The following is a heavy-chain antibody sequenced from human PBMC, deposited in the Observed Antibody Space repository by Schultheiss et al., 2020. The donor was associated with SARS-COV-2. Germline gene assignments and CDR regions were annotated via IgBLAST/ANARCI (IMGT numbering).Heavy chain of an antibody. CDR1: GGSISSGDYY. CDR3: AHKGYSGYDYDLDY. D-gene: IGHD5-12*01. J-gene: IGHJ4*02. Sequence: TLSLTCTVSGGSISSGDYYWSWIRQPPGKGLEWLALIYWDDDKRYSPSLKSRLTITKDTSKNQVVLTMTNMDPVDTATYYCAHKGYSGYDYDLDYWGQGTLVTVSS. CDR2: IYWDDDK. V-gene: IGHV2-5*08.